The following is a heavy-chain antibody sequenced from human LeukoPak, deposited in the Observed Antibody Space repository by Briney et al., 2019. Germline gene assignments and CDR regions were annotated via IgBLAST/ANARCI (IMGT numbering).Heavy chain of an antibody. V-gene: IGHV1-3*01. CDR1: GYTFGKYA. CDR3: ARDQSGDIRVDYDY. Sequence: ASVKVSCKASGYTFGKYAIQWVRQAPGQRLEWMGWIDGGNGDTRFSQKFQDGVSFTRDTSATTAYMELTSLRSEDTAVYYCARDQSGDIRVDYDYWGQGTLVTVSS. D-gene: IGHD2-15*01. CDR2: IDGGNGDT. J-gene: IGHJ4*02.